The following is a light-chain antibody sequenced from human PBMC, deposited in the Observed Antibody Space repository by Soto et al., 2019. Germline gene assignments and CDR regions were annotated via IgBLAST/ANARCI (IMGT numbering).Light chain of an antibody. CDR1: QTFSSAY. J-gene: IGKJ1*01. CDR2: DAS. V-gene: IGKV3-20*01. CDR3: QQYGSSGT. Sequence: EIVLTQSPGTLSLSPGERATLSCRTSQTFSSAYFAWYQQRPGQAPRLLFYDASTRATGIPDRFSGSGSGTDFTLTISRLEPEDFAVYYCQQYGSSGTFGQGTKVDIK.